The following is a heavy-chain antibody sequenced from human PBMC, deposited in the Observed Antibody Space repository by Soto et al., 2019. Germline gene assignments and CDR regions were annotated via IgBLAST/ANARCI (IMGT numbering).Heavy chain of an antibody. CDR2: LFTSGST. Sequence: PSETLSLTCTVSGDSFTSYYWSWLRQPAGRGLQWIGRLFTSGSTNYNPSLKSRLTMSVDTSKNQFSLKLSSVTAADTAVYYCARVRPHLLGPFDIWGQGSLVTVSS. J-gene: IGHJ3*02. CDR3: ARVRPHLLGPFDI. D-gene: IGHD1-26*01. V-gene: IGHV4-4*07. CDR1: GDSFTSYY.